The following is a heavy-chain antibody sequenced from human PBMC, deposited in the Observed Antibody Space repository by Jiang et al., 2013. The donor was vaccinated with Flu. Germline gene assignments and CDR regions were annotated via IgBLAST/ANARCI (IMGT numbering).Heavy chain of an antibody. CDR2: INWNGGST. V-gene: IGHV3-20*04. D-gene: IGHD3-10*01. CDR3: ARDLLAYGSGSFYYFDY. J-gene: IGHJ4*02. CDR1: GFTFDDYG. Sequence: SCAASGFTFDDYGMSWVRQAPGKGLEWVSGINWNGGSTGYADSVKGRFTISRDNAKNSLYLQMNSLRAEDTALYYCARDLLAYGSGSFYYFDYWGQGTLVTVSS.